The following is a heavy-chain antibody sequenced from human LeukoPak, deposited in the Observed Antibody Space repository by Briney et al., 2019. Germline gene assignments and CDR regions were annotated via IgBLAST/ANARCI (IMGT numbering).Heavy chain of an antibody. CDR3: AGMKATGTSRGYIDV. Sequence: ASETLPLICSVSGGSINTASYYWGWIRQPPGKGLELIGNFYYTGTTFYNSSLQSRVTISVDTSKNQFSLKLTSVTATDTSVYYCAGMKATGTSRGYIDVWGKGTTVTVSS. J-gene: IGHJ6*03. CDR1: GGSINTASYY. V-gene: IGHV4-39*01. D-gene: IGHD1-1*01. CDR2: FYYTGTT.